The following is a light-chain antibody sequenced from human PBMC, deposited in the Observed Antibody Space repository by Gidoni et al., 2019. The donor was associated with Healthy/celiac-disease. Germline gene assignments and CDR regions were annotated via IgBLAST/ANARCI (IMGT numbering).Light chain of an antibody. V-gene: IGLV1-40*01. CDR2: GNS. CDR3: QSYDSSLSGRVV. Sequence: QSVLTQPPSVSGAPGQRVTISCTGSSPNIRPGYDVHWYQQLPGTAPNLLIYGNSNRPSGVPDRFSGSKSGTSASLAITGLQAEDEADYYCQSYDSSLSGRVVFGGGTKLTVL. J-gene: IGLJ2*01. CDR1: SPNIRPGYD.